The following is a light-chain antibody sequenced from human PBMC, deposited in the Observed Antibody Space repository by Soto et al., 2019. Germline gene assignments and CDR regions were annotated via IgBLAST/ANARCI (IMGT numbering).Light chain of an antibody. CDR3: ISYIPSTTTHWV. CDR1: SGDIGSYNR. CDR2: EVT. V-gene: IGLV2-14*01. J-gene: IGLJ3*02. Sequence: QSALTQPASVSGSPGQSITISCTGTSGDIGSYNRVSWYQQHPGKAPKLIIYEVTDRPSGISDRFSGSKSGDTASLTISGLQAEDEADYYCISYIPSTTTHWVFGGGTQLTVL.